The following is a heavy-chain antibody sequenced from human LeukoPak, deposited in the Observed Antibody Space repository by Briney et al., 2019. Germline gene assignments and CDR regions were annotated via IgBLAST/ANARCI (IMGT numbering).Heavy chain of an antibody. Sequence: PGRSLRLSCAASGFTFSSYAMHWVRRAPGKGLEWVAVISYDGSNKYYADSVKGRFTISRDNSRNTLYLQMNSLRAEDTAVYYCARAFGNYGGAFDIWGQGTMVTVSS. J-gene: IGHJ3*02. CDR3: ARAFGNYGGAFDI. D-gene: IGHD1-7*01. V-gene: IGHV3-30-3*01. CDR1: GFTFSSYA. CDR2: ISYDGSNK.